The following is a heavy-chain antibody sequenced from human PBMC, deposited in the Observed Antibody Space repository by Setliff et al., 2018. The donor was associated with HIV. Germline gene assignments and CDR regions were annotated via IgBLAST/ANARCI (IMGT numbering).Heavy chain of an antibody. CDR2: IYYSGST. V-gene: IGHV4-59*01. J-gene: IGHJ4*02. Sequence: NPSETLSLTCTVSGGSIISYYWSWIRQPPGKGLEWIGYIYYSGSTTYNPSLKSRVIISVGTSKNQFSLKLGSVTAADTAVYYCARDRLDGYNSGFGYWGQGTLVTVSS. D-gene: IGHD5-12*01. CDR1: GGSIISYY. CDR3: ARDRLDGYNSGFGY.